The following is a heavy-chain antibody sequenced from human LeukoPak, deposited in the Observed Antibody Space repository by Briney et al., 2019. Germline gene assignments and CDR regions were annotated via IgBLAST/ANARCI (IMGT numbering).Heavy chain of an antibody. CDR2: IYHSGST. CDR3: ARAHPDIAAAKHLDY. CDR1: GYSISSGYY. Sequence: PSETLSLTCTVSGYSISSGYYWGWIRQPPGKGLEWIGSIYHSGSTYYNPSLKSRVTISVDTSKNQFSLKLSSVTAADTAVYYCARAHPDIAAAKHLDYWGQGTLVTVSS. V-gene: IGHV4-38-2*02. J-gene: IGHJ4*02. D-gene: IGHD6-13*01.